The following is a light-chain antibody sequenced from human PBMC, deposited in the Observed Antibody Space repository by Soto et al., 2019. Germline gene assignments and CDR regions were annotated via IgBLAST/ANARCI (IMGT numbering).Light chain of an antibody. J-gene: IGKJ2*01. V-gene: IGKV3-15*01. Sequence: EIVMTQSPGTLSVSPGGRATLSCTASQTVHSNLAWYQHKPGQAPRLLIYAATTRATGVRARISGSGSGTDFTLTIASLQSEDLAVYFCQQYNDWPVDTVRLGTKVEI. CDR2: AAT. CDR3: QQYNDWPVDT. CDR1: QTVHSN.